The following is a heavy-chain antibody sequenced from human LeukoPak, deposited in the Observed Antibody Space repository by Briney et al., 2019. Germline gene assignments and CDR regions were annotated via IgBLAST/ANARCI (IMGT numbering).Heavy chain of an antibody. J-gene: IGHJ3*01. V-gene: IGHV4-59*01. Sequence: SETLSLTCSVSGASINGYFWNWVRQTPEKGLEWIGYVSHTGATTSNPTLKSRVSITIDTSKRQISLSMTSVTAADSALYYCARDRRGSYYTFDVWGPGTIVSVS. CDR2: VSHTGAT. CDR3: ARDRRGSYYTFDV. D-gene: IGHD1-26*01. CDR1: GASINGYF.